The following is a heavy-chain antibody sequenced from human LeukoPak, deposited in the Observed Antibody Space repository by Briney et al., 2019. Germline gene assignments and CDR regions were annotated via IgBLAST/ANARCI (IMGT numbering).Heavy chain of an antibody. D-gene: IGHD6-13*01. CDR2: INHSGST. CDR3: ARSRVWIDP. CDR1: GGSFSGYY. J-gene: IGHJ5*02. Sequence: PSETLSLTCAVYGGSFSGYYWSWIRQPPGKGLEWIGEINHSGSTNYNPSLKSRVTISVDTSKNQFSLKLSSVTAADTAVYYCARSRVWIDPWGQGTLVTVSS. V-gene: IGHV4-34*01.